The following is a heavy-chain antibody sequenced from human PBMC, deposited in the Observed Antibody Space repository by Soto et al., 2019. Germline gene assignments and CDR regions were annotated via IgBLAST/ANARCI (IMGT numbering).Heavy chain of an antibody. J-gene: IGHJ6*02. CDR2: ISYDGSNK. V-gene: IGHV3-30-3*01. CDR3: ARDQGDYDFWSGYRMPLPYAPGRLKWGMDV. D-gene: IGHD3-3*01. Sequence: QVQLVESGGGVVQPGRSLRLSCAASGFTFSSYAMHWVRQAPGKGLEWVAVISYDGSNKYYADSVKGRFTISRDNSKNTLYLQMNSLRAEDTAVYYCARDQGDYDFWSGYRMPLPYAPGRLKWGMDVWGQGTTVTVSS. CDR1: GFTFSSYA.